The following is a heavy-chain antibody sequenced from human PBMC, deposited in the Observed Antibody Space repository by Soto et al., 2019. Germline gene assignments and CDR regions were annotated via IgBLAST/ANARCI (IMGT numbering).Heavy chain of an antibody. J-gene: IGHJ4*02. D-gene: IGHD5-12*01. CDR2: IYYSWST. V-gene: IGHV4-39*01. CDR1: GGSISSSSYY. CDR3: SRHRRRRDGYNF. Sequence: QLQLQESGPGLVKPSETLSLTCTVSGGSISSSSYYSGWIRQPPGKGLAWIGSIYYSWSTYYTPSLRIRVKISVDTYKNQSSLQLTTVTAADTAVYYWSRHRRRRDGYNFWGQGTLVTVYS.